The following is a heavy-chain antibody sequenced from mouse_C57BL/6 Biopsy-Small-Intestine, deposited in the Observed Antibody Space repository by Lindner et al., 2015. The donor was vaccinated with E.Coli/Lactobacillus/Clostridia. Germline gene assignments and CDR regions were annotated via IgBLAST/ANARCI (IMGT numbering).Heavy chain of an antibody. V-gene: IGHV1S29*02. D-gene: IGHD1-3*01. CDR1: GYIFTDYY. Sequence: SVKVSCKGSGYIFTDYYLHWVRQAPGQGLEWMAYIDPGTGVTDSAQRFQGRVTVTRDTATNTAYMELSGLKSDDTAIYFCARSGFGGHDHLEYWGQGTLVTVSS. CDR2: IDPGTGVT. CDR3: ARSGFGGHDHLEY. J-gene: IGHJ4*01.